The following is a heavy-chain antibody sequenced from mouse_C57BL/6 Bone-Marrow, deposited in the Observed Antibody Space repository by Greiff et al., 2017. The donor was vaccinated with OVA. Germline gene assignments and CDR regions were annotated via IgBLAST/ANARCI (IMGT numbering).Heavy chain of an antibody. Sequence: QVQLQQSGAELVRPGTSVKVSCKASGYAFTNYLIEWVKQRPGQGLEWIGVINPGSGGTNYNEKFKGKATLTADKSSSTAYMQLSSLTSEDSAVYFGARSAVVATYYYAMDYWGQGTSVTVSS. CDR2: INPGSGGT. J-gene: IGHJ4*01. CDR1: GYAFTNYL. CDR3: ARSAVVATYYYAMDY. D-gene: IGHD1-1*01. V-gene: IGHV1-54*01.